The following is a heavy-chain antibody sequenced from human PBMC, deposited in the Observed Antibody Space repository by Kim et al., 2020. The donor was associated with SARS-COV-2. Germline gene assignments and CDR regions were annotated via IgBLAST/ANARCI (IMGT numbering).Heavy chain of an antibody. J-gene: IGHJ4*02. CDR2: INGNSAII. CDR1: EFTFSSYS. D-gene: IGHD3-22*01. V-gene: IGHV3-48*04. Sequence: GGSLRLSCAASEFTFSSYSMTWVRQAPGKGLEWVSYINGNSAIIHYADSVKGRFTISRDNAKNSLFLQMNSLRADDTAVYYCVRAGHYVSSGYLRDFDYWGQGTMVTVSS. CDR3: VRAGHYVSSGYLRDFDY.